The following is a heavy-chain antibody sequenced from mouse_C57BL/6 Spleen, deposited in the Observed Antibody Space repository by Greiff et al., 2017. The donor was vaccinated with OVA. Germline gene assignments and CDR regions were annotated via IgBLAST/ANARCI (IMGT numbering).Heavy chain of an antibody. CDR2: IDPSDSET. J-gene: IGHJ2*01. CDR3: ARGGTVRFDY. V-gene: IGHV1-52*01. Sequence: QVQLQQPGAELVRPGSSVKLSCKASGYTFTSYWMHWVKQRPIQGLEWIGNIDPSDSETRYNQKFKDKATLTVDKSSSTAYMQLSSLTSEDSAVYYCARGGTVRFDYWGQGTTLTVSS. D-gene: IGHD1-1*01. CDR1: GYTFTSYW.